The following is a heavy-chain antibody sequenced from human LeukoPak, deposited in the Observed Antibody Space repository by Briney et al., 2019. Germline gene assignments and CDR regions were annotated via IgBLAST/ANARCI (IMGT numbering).Heavy chain of an antibody. V-gene: IGHV3-23*01. J-gene: IGHJ3*02. CDR2: ISSGDRT. CDR1: GFTFSSYA. D-gene: IGHD3-3*01. Sequence: GGSLRLSCAASGFTFSSYAMNWVRQAPGKGLEWVAGISSGDRTFHAESVKGRLTISRDKSKDTLYLQINSLRAEDTAVCYCAKDETASPNFHCFDNGG. CDR3: AKDETASPNFHCFDN.